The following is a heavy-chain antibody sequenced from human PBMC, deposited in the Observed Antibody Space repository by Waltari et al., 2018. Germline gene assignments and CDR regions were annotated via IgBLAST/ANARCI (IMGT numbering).Heavy chain of an antibody. CDR3: ARNSEGDTRAVYYMDV. CDR1: GFTFSSYS. J-gene: IGHJ6*03. Sequence: EVQLVESGGGLVQPGGSLRLSCAASGFTFSSYSMNWVRQAPGKGLEWGSYMCSSSSTIYDADAVKVRFTISRDNAKNSLYLQMNSLRAEETAVYYCARNSEGDTRAVYYMDVWGKGTTVTVSS. V-gene: IGHV3-48*04. D-gene: IGHD2-21*02. CDR2: MCSSSSTI.